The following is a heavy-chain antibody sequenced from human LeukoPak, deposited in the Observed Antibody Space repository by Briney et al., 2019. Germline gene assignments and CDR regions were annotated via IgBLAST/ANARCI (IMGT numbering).Heavy chain of an antibody. CDR3: AGERYCSGGSCYSVGYFDY. J-gene: IGHJ4*02. CDR2: IYSGGST. Sequence: GGSLRLSCAASGFTVSSNYMSWVRQAPGKGLEWVSVIYSGGSTYYADSVKGRFTISRDNSKNTLYLQMNSLRAEDTAAYYCAGERYCSGGSCYSVGYFDYWGQGTLVTVSS. D-gene: IGHD2-15*01. CDR1: GFTVSSNY. V-gene: IGHV3-66*01.